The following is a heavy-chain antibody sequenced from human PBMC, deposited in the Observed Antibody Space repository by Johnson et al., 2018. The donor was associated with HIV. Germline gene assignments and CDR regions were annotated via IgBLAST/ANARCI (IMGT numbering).Heavy chain of an antibody. V-gene: IGHV3-20*04. CDR1: GFTFDDFG. D-gene: IGHD2-2*01. Sequence: VQLVESGGGVVRPGGSLRLSCAASGFTFDDFGMTWIRPAPGKGLEWVSGITWNGGGIGYADAVRGRFTIYRYNAKNSLYLQMNSLKAEDTALYYCARGGYCRSTNCYRGNAFDIWAQGQWSLSLQ. CDR3: ARGGYCRSTNCYRGNAFDI. CDR2: ITWNGGGI. J-gene: IGHJ3*02.